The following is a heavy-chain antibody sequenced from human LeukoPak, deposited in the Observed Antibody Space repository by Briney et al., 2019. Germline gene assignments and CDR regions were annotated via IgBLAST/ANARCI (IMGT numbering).Heavy chain of an antibody. CDR1: GYTFTGYY. J-gene: IGHJ5*02. V-gene: IGHV1-2*06. CDR2: INPNSGGT. Sequence: GASVKVSCKASGYTFTGYYMHWVRQAPGQGLEWMGRINPNSGGTNYAQKFQGRVTMTRDTSISTAYMELSRLRSGDTAVYYCARDPNGEYYDFWSGSPGGWFDPWGQGTLVTVSS. D-gene: IGHD3-3*01. CDR3: ARDPNGEYYDFWSGSPGGWFDP.